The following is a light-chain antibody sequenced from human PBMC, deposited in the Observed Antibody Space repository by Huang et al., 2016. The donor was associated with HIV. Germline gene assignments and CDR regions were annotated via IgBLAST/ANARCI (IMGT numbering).Light chain of an antibody. Sequence: IQMTQSPTSLSASVGDRFSIFCRASQSITTYLNWYQQKPGKAPKLLISSASTLHSGVPSRFSGSGSGTEFTLTIRGLQLDDFATYYCQQSYSALSSFGPGTRL. CDR1: QSITTY. V-gene: IGKV1-39*01. CDR2: SAS. CDR3: QQSYSALSS. J-gene: IGKJ5*01.